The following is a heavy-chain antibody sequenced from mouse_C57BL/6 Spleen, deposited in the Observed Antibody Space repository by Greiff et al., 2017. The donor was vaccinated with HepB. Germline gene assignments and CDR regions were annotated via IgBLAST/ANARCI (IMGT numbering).Heavy chain of an antibody. CDR1: GFTFSSYA. Sequence: EVKLQESGGGLVKPGGSLKLSCAASGFTFSSYAMSWVRQTPEKRLEWVATISDGGSYTYYPDNVKGRFTISRDNAKNNLYLQMSHLKSEDTAMYYCARDRGLYYYGSRYAMDYWGQGTSVTVSS. V-gene: IGHV5-4*01. CDR2: ISDGGSYT. J-gene: IGHJ4*01. CDR3: ARDRGLYYYGSRYAMDY. D-gene: IGHD1-1*01.